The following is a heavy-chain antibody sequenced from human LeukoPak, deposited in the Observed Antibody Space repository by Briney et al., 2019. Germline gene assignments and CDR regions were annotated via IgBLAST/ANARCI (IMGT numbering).Heavy chain of an antibody. CDR1: GFTFSSYS. Sequence: GGSLRLSCAASGFTFSSYSMNWVRQAPGKGLEWVSSISSSSSYIYYADSVKGRFTISRGNAKNSLYLQMNSLRAEDTAVYYCARDRTPWYYDSSGYYDYWGQGTLVTVSS. D-gene: IGHD3-22*01. CDR3: ARDRTPWYYDSSGYYDY. J-gene: IGHJ4*02. CDR2: ISSSSSYI. V-gene: IGHV3-21*01.